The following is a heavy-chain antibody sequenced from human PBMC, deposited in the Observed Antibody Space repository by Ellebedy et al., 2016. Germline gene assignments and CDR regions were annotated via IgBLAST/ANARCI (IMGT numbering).Heavy chain of an antibody. D-gene: IGHD3-3*02. CDR2: VSYDGLTK. Sequence: GESLKISXEVSGFSFRSYAMNWIRQAPGKGLEWVAVVSYDGLTKHYAESMKGRFTISRDNSQSTVFLQMNRLRIEDTAVYYCAGPLASGSKYWYYDLWGRGTLVTVSS. CDR1: GFSFRSYA. V-gene: IGHV3-30-3*01. J-gene: IGHJ2*01. CDR3: AGPLASGSKYWYYDL.